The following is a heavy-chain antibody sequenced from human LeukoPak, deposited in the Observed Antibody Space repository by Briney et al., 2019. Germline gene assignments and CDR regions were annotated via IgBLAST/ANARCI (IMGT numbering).Heavy chain of an antibody. D-gene: IGHD3-10*01. J-gene: IGHJ4*02. V-gene: IGHV3-23*01. Sequence: GGSLRLFCAASGFTFSSYAMRWVPESPGRGVVWVSAMSGSGGSTYYADSVKGRFTISRDNSKNTLYLQMNSLRAEDTAVYYCAKDSTKLLWFGEFDYWGQGTLVTVSS. CDR1: GFTFSSYA. CDR3: AKDSTKLLWFGEFDY. CDR2: MSGSGGST.